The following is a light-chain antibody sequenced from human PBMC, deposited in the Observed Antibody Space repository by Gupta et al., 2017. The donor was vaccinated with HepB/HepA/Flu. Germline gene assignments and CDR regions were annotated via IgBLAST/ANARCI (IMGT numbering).Light chain of an antibody. CDR1: QSVSSN. CDR2: GAS. Sequence: EIVMTQSPATLSVSPGERATLSCRASQSVSSNLAWYQQKPGQAPRLIIYGASNSATGIPDRFSGSGYGTEFTLTISNRQYEDFAVYYWQQDNNWHLFGGGTKVEIK. CDR3: QQDNNWHL. V-gene: IGKV3-15*01. J-gene: IGKJ4*01.